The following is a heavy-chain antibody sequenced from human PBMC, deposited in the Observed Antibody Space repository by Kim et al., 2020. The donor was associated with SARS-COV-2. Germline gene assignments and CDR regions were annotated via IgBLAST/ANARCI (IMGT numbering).Heavy chain of an antibody. J-gene: IGHJ6*02. CDR3: ASSVSLYYYGMDV. D-gene: IGHD2-8*01. CDR1: GGSISSYY. Sequence: SETLSLTCTVSGGSISSYYWSWIRQPPGKGLEWIGYIYYSGSTNYNPSLKSRVTISVDTSKNQFSLKLSSVTAADTAVYYCASSVSLYYYGMDVWGQGTTVTVSS. V-gene: IGHV4-59*01. CDR2: IYYSGST.